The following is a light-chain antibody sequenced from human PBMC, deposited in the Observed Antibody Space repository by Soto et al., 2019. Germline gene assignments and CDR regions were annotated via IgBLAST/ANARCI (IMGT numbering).Light chain of an antibody. J-gene: IGLJ3*02. V-gene: IGLV3-27*01. Sequence: SDELTQPSSVSVSPGQTARITCSGDVLAKKYVRWFQQKPGQAPVLLIYKDSERPSGVPERFSGSSSGTTVTLTISGAHVEDEADYYCYAADDNILVFGGGTKLTVL. CDR1: VLAKKY. CDR3: YAADDNILV. CDR2: KDS.